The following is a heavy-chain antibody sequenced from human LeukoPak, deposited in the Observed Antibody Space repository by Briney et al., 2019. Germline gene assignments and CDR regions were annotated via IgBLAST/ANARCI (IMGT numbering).Heavy chain of an antibody. J-gene: IGHJ4*02. D-gene: IGHD7-27*01. CDR1: GYSFTSYW. CDR3: ARRPNWGEFDY. Sequence: GESLKISCKGSGYSFTSYWIGWVGQMPGKGLEWMGIIYPGDSDTRYSPFFQAQFTIPADKSISTAYLQWSSLKASDTAMYYCARRPNWGEFDYWGQGTLVTVSS. V-gene: IGHV5-51*01. CDR2: IYPGDSDT.